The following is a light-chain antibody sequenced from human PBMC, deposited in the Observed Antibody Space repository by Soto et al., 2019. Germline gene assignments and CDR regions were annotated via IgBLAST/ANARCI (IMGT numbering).Light chain of an antibody. Sequence: ETVMTQSPVTLSVSPGDTATLSCRASQRVSSHLAWYQQRPGQAPRLLIYAASTGATGIPVRFSGSGSETEFTLTIRSLQSEDSALYYCHQYNNWPWTFGQGTKVEI. CDR1: QRVSSH. CDR3: HQYNNWPWT. CDR2: AAS. J-gene: IGKJ1*01. V-gene: IGKV3-15*01.